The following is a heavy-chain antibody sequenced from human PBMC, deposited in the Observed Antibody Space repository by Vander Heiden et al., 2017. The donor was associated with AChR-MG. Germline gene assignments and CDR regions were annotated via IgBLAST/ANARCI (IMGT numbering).Heavy chain of an antibody. CDR2: IYYSGST. CDR3: ARGGDSEYSSSSGWFDP. J-gene: IGHJ5*02. Sequence: QVQLQESGPGLVKPSETLSLTCTVSGGSISSYYWSWIRQPPGKGLEWIGYIYYSGSTNYNPSLKSRVTISVDTSKNQFSLKLSSVTAADTAVYYCARGGDSEYSSSSGWFDPWGQGTLVTVSS. V-gene: IGHV4-59*01. CDR1: GGSISSYY. D-gene: IGHD6-6*01.